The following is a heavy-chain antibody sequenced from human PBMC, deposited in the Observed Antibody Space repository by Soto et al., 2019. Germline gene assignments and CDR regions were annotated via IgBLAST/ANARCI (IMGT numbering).Heavy chain of an antibody. D-gene: IGHD3-22*01. V-gene: IGHV1-69*10. CDR3: ARDNYDRRLYFDY. CDR1: GGTFSSYA. Sequence: SVKVSCKASGGTFSSYAISWVRQAPGQGLEWMGGIIPILGIANYAQKFQGRVTITAGKSTSTAYMELSSLRSEDTAVYYCARDNYDRRLYFDYWGQGTLVTVSS. J-gene: IGHJ4*02. CDR2: IIPILGIA.